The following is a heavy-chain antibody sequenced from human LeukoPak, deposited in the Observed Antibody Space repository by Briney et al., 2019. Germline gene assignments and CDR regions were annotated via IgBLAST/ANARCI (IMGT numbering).Heavy chain of an antibody. V-gene: IGHV6-1*01. CDR1: GDSVSSNSAA. J-gene: IGHJ6*02. CDR3: ARVTSDYGGTNYYYYGMDV. CDR2: TYYRSKWYN. D-gene: IGHD4-23*01. Sequence: SQTLSLICAISGDSVSSNSAAWNWIRQSPSRGLEWLGRTYYRSKWYNDYAVSVKSRITINPDTSKNQFSLQLNSVTPEDTAVYYCARVTSDYGGTNYYYYGMDVWGQGTTVTVSS.